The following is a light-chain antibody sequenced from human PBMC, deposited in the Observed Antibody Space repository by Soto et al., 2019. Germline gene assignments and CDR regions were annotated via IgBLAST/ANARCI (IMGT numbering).Light chain of an antibody. CDR2: DAS. V-gene: IGKV3-11*01. CDR1: QSISGSY. J-gene: IGKJ1*01. CDR3: QQRYDWPRT. Sequence: EIVLTQSPGTLSLSPGERATLSCGASQSISGSYLAWYQQKPGQAPRLLIYDASNRATGISARFSGSGSGTDFTLTISSLEPEDFAVYYCQQRYDWPRTFGQGTKVESK.